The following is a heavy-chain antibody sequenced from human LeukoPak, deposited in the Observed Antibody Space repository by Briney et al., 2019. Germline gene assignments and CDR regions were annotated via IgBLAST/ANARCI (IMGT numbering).Heavy chain of an antibody. V-gene: IGHV4-59*01. CDR1: GGSISSYY. J-gene: IGHJ5*02. CDR3: ARVPRIEAGATGDWFDP. D-gene: IGHD6-13*01. Sequence: PSETLSLTCTVSGGSISSYYWSWIRQPPGKGLEWIGFIYDSGSTNYNPSLKSRVTISVDTSKNQFFLNLRSVTAADTAVYYCARVPRIEAGATGDWFDPWGQGTVVTVSS. CDR2: IYDSGST.